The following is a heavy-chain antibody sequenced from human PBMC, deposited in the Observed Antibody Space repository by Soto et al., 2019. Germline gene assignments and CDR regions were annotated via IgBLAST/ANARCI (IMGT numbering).Heavy chain of an antibody. CDR2: ILHSGST. CDR1: GDSISSFNW. D-gene: IGHD5-12*01. CDR3: ARRIVPTEPLDY. Sequence: SETLSLTCAVSGDSISSFNWWSWVRQPPGKGPEWIGEILHSGSTTYNPSLKSRVTISLDKSKNQFSLTVTSVTAADTAVYYCARRIVPTEPLDYWGQGTLVTVSS. J-gene: IGHJ4*02. V-gene: IGHV4-4*02.